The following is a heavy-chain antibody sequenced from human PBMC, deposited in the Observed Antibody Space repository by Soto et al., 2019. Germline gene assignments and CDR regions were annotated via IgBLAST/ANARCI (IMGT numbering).Heavy chain of an antibody. CDR1: GYTFTSYD. J-gene: IGHJ4*02. CDR2: INAGNGNT. CDR3: ARDKKTGILDY. Sequence: ASVKVSCKASGYTFTSYDMHWVRQAPGQRLEWMGWINAGNGNTKYSQKFQGRVTITRDTSASKAYMELSSLRSEDTAVYYCARDKKTGILDYWGQGPRVTVSS. V-gene: IGHV1-3*01. D-gene: IGHD1-1*01.